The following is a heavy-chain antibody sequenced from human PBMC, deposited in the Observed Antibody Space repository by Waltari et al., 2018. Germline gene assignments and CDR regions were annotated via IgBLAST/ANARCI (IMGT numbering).Heavy chain of an antibody. CDR1: GGSISSYY. CDR3: ARDKQLGDWGDYFDY. J-gene: IGHJ4*02. CDR2: IYYSGST. V-gene: IGHV4-59*01. D-gene: IGHD6-6*01. Sequence: QVQLQESGPGLVKPSETLSLTCTVSGGSISSYYWSWIRQPPGKGLEWIGYIYYSGSTNYNPSLKSRVTISVDTSKNQFSLKLSSVTAADTAVYYCARDKQLGDWGDYFDYWGQGTLVTVSS.